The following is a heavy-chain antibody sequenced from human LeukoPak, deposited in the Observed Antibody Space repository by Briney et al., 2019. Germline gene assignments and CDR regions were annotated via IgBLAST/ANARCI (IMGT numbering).Heavy chain of an antibody. J-gene: IGHJ4*02. CDR2: ISAYNGNK. Sequence: ASVKVSYKALHSLVTSYGISWVRQAPGQGLEWMGWISAYNGNKNYAQKLQGRFTMTTDTSKSTAYMELRSLRSDDTAVYYCARVEGYCSGGSCYPIPDYWGQGTLVTVSS. CDR1: HSLVTSYG. CDR3: ARVEGYCSGGSCYPIPDY. V-gene: IGHV1-18*01. D-gene: IGHD2-15*01.